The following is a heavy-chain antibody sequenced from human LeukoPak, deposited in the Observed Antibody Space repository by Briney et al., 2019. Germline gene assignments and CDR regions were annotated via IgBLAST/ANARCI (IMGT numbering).Heavy chain of an antibody. Sequence: SGTLSLTCTVSGGSISSYYWSWIRQPPGKGLEWIGYIYYSGSTNYNPSLKSRVTISVDTSKNQFSLKLSSVTAADTAVYYCAREGYGSGSYYYYYYYMDVWGKGTTVTVSS. CDR2: IYYSGST. CDR1: GGSISSYY. V-gene: IGHV4-59*01. J-gene: IGHJ6*03. CDR3: AREGYGSGSYYYYYYYMDV. D-gene: IGHD3-10*01.